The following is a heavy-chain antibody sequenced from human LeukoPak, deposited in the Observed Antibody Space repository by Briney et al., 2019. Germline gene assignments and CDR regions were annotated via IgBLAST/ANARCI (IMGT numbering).Heavy chain of an antibody. CDR3: ARETPYCSGGSCNIIDY. CDR2: NNPNSGGT. D-gene: IGHD2-15*01. CDR1: GYTFTGYY. V-gene: IGHV1-2*04. J-gene: IGHJ4*02. Sequence: ASVKVSCKASGYTFTGYYMHWVRQAPGQGLEWMGWNNPNSGGTNYAQKFQGWVTMTRDTSTSTAYMELSRLGSDDTAVYYCARETPYCSGGSCNIIDYWGEGTLVTVSS.